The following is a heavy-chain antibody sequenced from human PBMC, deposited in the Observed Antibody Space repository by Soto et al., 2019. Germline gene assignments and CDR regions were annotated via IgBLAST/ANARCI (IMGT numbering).Heavy chain of an antibody. CDR1: GGSISSSNW. CDR3: ARVAVAGTRVDY. J-gene: IGHJ4*02. D-gene: IGHD6-19*01. CDR2: IYHSGNT. V-gene: IGHV4-4*02. Sequence: QVQLQESGPGLVKPSGTLSLTCAVSGGSISSSNWWSWVRQPPGKGLEWIGEIYHSGNTNYIPSLTSRVTIAVDKSKNQFSLKLSSVTAADTAVYYCARVAVAGTRVDYWGQGTLVTVSS.